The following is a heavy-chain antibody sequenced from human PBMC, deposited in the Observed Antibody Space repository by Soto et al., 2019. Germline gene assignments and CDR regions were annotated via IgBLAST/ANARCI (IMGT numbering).Heavy chain of an antibody. CDR1: GGSFSGYY. Sequence: PSETLSLTCAVYGGSFSGYYWSWIRQPPGKGLGWIGEINHSGSTNYNPSLKSRVTISVDTSKNQFSLKLSSVTAADTAVYYCARGLRFDPWGQGTLVTVSS. CDR2: INHSGST. V-gene: IGHV4-34*01. J-gene: IGHJ5*02. CDR3: ARGLRFDP.